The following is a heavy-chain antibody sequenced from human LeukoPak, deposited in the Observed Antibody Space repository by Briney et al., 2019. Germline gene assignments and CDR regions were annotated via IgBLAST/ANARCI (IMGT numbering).Heavy chain of an antibody. D-gene: IGHD3-22*01. CDR2: IIPIFGTA. Sequence: ASVKVSCKASGGTFSSYAISWVRQAPGQGLEWMGGIIPIFGTANYAQKFQGRVTITADKSTSTAYMELSSLRSEDTAVYYCAEGPHDSSLDYWGQGTLVTVSS. CDR3: AEGPHDSSLDY. CDR1: GGTFSSYA. V-gene: IGHV1-69*06. J-gene: IGHJ4*02.